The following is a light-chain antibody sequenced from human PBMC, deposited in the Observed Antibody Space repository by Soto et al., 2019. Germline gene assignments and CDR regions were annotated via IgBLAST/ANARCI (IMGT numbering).Light chain of an antibody. Sequence: ENVLTQSPGTLSLSPGDRATLSCRASQSFSSSYLAWYQQKPGQAPRLLIYAASTLQSGVPSRFSGSGSGTDFTLTISCLQSEDFATYYCQQYYSYPLTFGGGTKVDIK. CDR2: AAS. J-gene: IGKJ4*01. CDR3: QQYYSYPLT. V-gene: IGKV3-20*01. CDR1: QSFSSSY.